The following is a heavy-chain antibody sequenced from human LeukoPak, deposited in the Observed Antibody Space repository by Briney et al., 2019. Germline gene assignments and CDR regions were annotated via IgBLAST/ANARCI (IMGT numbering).Heavy chain of an antibody. CDR1: GFIFSDYY. CDR2: IDVRGDTI. Sequence: GGSLRLSCAASGFIFSDYYTTWIRQAPGKGLEWVAHIDVRGDTILYADSVKGRFTISRDSAKNSLFLQMNSLRVEDTAVYYCAREDNVWNLLYNYYMDVWGKGTTVTVS. D-gene: IGHD1-1*01. CDR3: AREDNVWNLLYNYYMDV. J-gene: IGHJ6*03. V-gene: IGHV3-11*01.